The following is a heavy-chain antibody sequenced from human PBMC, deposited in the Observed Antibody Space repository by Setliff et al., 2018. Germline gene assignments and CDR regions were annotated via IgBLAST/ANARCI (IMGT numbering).Heavy chain of an antibody. V-gene: IGHV3-23*03. D-gene: IGHD2-21*01. CDR2: ISAAGTSI. CDR3: ARDWRHKAMDV. CDR1: GFTFSSDA. Sequence: PGGSLRLSCAASGFTFSSDAMTWARQAPGEGLQWVSIISAAGTSIYYADSVKGRFTISRDNSENTLYLQMNSLRAEDTAVYYCARDWRHKAMDVWGQGTTVTVSS. J-gene: IGHJ6*02.